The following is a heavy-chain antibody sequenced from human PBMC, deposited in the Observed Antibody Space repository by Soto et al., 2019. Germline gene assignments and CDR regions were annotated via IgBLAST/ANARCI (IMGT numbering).Heavy chain of an antibody. CDR2: VIPTFGTT. D-gene: IGHD3-10*01. J-gene: IGHJ5*02. V-gene: IGHV1-69*06. CDR1: GGTFSSYV. CDR3: ASSYGSGSYSP. Sequence: QVQLVQSGAEVTKPGSSVKVSCKASGGTFSSYVISWVRQAPGQGLEWMGGVIPTFGTTKYAQDFQGRVTVTADKSTSTAYMELSSLRSDDTAVYYCASSYGSGSYSPWGQGTLVTVSS.